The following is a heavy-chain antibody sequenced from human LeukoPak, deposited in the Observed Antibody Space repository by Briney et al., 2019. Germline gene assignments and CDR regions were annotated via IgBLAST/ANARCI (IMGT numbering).Heavy chain of an antibody. Sequence: ASVKVSCKASGYTFTSYGIGGVRRPPAQGFEWMGWNSAYNGNTNYAQKLQGRVTMTTATSTSTAYMELRSLTSDDTAVYYCARDAGAAAGFDYWGQGTLVTVSS. D-gene: IGHD6-13*01. CDR3: ARDAGAAAGFDY. CDR2: NSAYNGNT. CDR1: GYTFTSYG. J-gene: IGHJ4*02. V-gene: IGHV1-18*01.